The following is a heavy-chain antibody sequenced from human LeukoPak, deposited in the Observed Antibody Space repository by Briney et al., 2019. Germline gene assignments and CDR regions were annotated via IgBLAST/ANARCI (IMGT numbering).Heavy chain of an antibody. D-gene: IGHD3-3*01. CDR2: INPNSGGT. V-gene: IGHV1-2*02. Sequence: ASVKVSCKASGYTFTGYYMHWVRQAPGQGLEWRGWINPNSGGTNYAQKFQGRVTMTRDTSLSTGYMELSRLRSDDTAVYYCARGPYYDFWSGYLGSDNWFDPWGQGTLVTVSS. CDR1: GYTFTGYY. J-gene: IGHJ5*02. CDR3: ARGPYYDFWSGYLGSDNWFDP.